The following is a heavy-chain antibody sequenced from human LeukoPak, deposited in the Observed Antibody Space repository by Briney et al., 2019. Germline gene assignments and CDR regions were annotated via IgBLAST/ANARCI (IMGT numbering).Heavy chain of an antibody. CDR1: RFTFSSYG. V-gene: IGHV3-30*18. Sequence: GRSLRLSCAASRFTFSSYGMHWVRQAPGKGLEWVAVISYDGSNKYYADSVKGRFTISRDNSKNTLYLQMNSLRAEDTAVYYCAKDQGIQAGYFDYWGQGTLVTVSS. CDR3: AKDQGIQAGYFDY. CDR2: ISYDGSNK. D-gene: IGHD6-13*01. J-gene: IGHJ4*02.